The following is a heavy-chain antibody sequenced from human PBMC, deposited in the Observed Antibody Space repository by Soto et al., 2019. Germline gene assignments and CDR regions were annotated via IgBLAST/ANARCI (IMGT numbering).Heavy chain of an antibody. Sequence: EVQLVETGGGLIQPGGSLRLSCAASGFTVSSNYMSWVRQAPGKGLEWVSVIYSGGSTYYADSVKGRFTISRDNSKNTLYLQMNRLRAEDTAVYYCARDNPEGPGIDYWGQGTLVTVSS. CDR3: ARDNPEGPGIDY. CDR2: IYSGGST. J-gene: IGHJ4*02. V-gene: IGHV3-53*02. CDR1: GFTVSSNY.